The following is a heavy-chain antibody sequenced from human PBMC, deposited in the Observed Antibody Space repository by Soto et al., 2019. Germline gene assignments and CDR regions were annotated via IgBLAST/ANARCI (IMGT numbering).Heavy chain of an antibody. CDR2: ISAYNGNT. V-gene: IGHV1-18*01. D-gene: IGHD6-6*01. CDR3: ARDPISSIAARSVPGWFDP. Sequence: GASVKVSYKASGYTFTSYGISWVRQAPGQGLEWMGWISAYNGNTNYAQKLQGRVTMTTDTSTSTAYMELRSLRSDDTALYYCARDPISSIAARSVPGWFDPWGQGTLVTVSS. J-gene: IGHJ5*02. CDR1: GYTFTSYG.